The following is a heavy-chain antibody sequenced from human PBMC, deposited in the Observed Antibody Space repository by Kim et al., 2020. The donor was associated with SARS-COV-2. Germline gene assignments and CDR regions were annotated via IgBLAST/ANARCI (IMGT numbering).Heavy chain of an antibody. CDR3: ATNPGGYWYFDL. J-gene: IGHJ2*01. V-gene: IGHV4-59*01. CDR1: GGSISSYY. D-gene: IGHD3-10*01. CDR2: IYYSGST. Sequence: SETLSLTCTVSGGSISSYYWSWIRQPPGKGLEWIGYIYYSGSTNYNPSLKSRVTISVDTSKNQFSLKLSSVTAADTAVYYCATNPGGYWYFDLWGRGTLVTVSS.